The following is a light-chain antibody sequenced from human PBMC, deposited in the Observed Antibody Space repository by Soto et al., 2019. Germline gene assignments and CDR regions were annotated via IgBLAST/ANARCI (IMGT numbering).Light chain of an antibody. Sequence: EIVLTQSPGTLSLSPGERATLSCRASQSVSSSYLAWYQQKPGQAPRLLIYGASSRATGIPDRFSGSGSGTDVTLTISSLEPEDFAGYYCQQYGSTPITFGQATRLAIK. J-gene: IGKJ5*01. CDR3: QQYGSTPIT. CDR1: QSVSSSY. CDR2: GAS. V-gene: IGKV3-20*01.